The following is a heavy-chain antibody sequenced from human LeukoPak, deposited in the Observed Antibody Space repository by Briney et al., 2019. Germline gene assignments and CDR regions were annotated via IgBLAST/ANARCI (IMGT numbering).Heavy chain of an antibody. CDR3: AGPLGVPAAIEFPFDG. CDR2: IIASIGKT. V-gene: IGHV1-18*01. Sequence: ASVKVSCKASGYTFTSYGISWVRQAPGQGLEWMGGIIASIGKTNYAQKLQGRVTMTTDTSTSTAYMELRSLRSDDTAVYYCAGPLGVPAAIEFPFDGGGEGTLVTVSA. D-gene: IGHD2-2*02. CDR1: GYTFTSYG. J-gene: IGHJ4*02.